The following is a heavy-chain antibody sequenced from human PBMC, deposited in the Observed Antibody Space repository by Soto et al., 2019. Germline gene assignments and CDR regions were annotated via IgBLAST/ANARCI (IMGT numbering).Heavy chain of an antibody. J-gene: IGHJ5*02. CDR1: GVSISSYY. Sequence: SETRSLTCTVSGVSISSYYWSWIRQPPGKGLEWIGYIYYSGSTNYNPSLKSRVTISVDTSKNQFSLKLSSVTAADTAVYYCARQGPNWFDPWGQGTLVTVSS. CDR2: IYYSGST. CDR3: ARQGPNWFDP. V-gene: IGHV4-59*08.